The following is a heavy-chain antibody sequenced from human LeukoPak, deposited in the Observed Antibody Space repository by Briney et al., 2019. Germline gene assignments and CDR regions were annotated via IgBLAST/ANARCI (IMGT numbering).Heavy chain of an antibody. V-gene: IGHV3-30-3*01. CDR2: ISYDGSNK. CDR1: GFTFSSYA. CDR3: ARDRVGATDYFNY. J-gene: IGHJ4*02. Sequence: GGSLRLSCAASGFTFSSYAMHWVRQAPGKGREWVAVISYDGSNKYYADSVKARFTISRDNYKNTLYLQMNSLRAEDTAVYYCARDRVGATDYFNYWGQGTLVTVSS. D-gene: IGHD1-26*01.